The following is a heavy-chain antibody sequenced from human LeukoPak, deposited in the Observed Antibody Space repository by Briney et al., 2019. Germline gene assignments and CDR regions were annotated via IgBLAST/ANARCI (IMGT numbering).Heavy chain of an antibody. V-gene: IGHV3-23*01. CDR2: ISGSGGST. D-gene: IGHD4-17*01. CDR3: AKMGDYGY. CDR1: GFTVRSYA. Sequence: GGSLRLSCAASGFTVRSYATRSGRQAPGKGVGWVSAISGSGGSTYYADSVKGRFTISTDTSNNTLYLQMHSLRAEDTAVYYCAKMGDYGYWGQGTLVTVSS. J-gene: IGHJ4*02.